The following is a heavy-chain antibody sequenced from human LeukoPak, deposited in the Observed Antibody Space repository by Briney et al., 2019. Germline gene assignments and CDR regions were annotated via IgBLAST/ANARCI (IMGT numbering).Heavy chain of an antibody. CDR1: GYTFTGYY. CDR2: INPNSGGT. Sequence: GASVKVSCKASGYTFTGYYMHWVRQAPGQGLESMGWINPNSGGTNYAQKFQGRVTMTRDTSISTAYMELSRLRSDDTAVYYCANGYCSSTSCDKGGYWGQGTLVTVSS. CDR3: ANGYCSSTSCDKGGY. J-gene: IGHJ4*02. D-gene: IGHD2-2*02. V-gene: IGHV1-2*02.